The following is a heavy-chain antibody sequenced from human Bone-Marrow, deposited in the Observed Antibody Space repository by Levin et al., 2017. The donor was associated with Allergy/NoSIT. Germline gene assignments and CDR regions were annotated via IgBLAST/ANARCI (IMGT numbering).Heavy chain of an antibody. Sequence: ASVKVSCKASGYTFTSYDINWVRQATGQGLEWMGWMNPNSDNTGYTQKFQGRVTMTRNTSISTAYMELSSLRSDDTAVYFCARTRHFDWLFRGYYDYGMDVWGQGTTVTVSS. CDR2: MNPNSDNT. J-gene: IGHJ6*02. V-gene: IGHV1-8*01. CDR3: ARTRHFDWLFRGYYDYGMDV. CDR1: GYTFTSYD. D-gene: IGHD3-9*01.